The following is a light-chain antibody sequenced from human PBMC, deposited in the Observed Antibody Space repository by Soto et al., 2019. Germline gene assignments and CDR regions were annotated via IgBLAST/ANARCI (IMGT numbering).Light chain of an antibody. CDR1: NIGAAYD. CDR3: SSYAGIKHWV. J-gene: IGLJ3*02. Sequence: QSVLAQPPSVSGAPGQRVTISCSNIGAAYDVHWYQQLPGTAPKLLIFGNSRRPSGVPDRFSGAKSGTSASLAITGLQAEDEADYYCSSYAGIKHWVFGGGTKLTVL. CDR2: GNS. V-gene: IGLV1-40*01.